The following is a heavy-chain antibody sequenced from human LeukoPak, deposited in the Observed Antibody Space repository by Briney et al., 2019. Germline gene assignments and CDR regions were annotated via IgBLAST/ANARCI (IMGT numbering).Heavy chain of an antibody. V-gene: IGHV1-24*01. J-gene: IGHJ6*02. Sequence: ASVKVSCKVSGYTLTELSMHWVRQAPGKGLEWMGGFDPEDGETIYAQKLQGRVTMTTDTSTSTAYMELRSLRSDDTAVYYCARDRYYDILPGYPYYYYGMDVWGQGTTVTVSS. CDR2: FDPEDGET. CDR3: ARDRYYDILPGYPYYYYGMDV. D-gene: IGHD3-9*01. CDR1: GYTLTELS.